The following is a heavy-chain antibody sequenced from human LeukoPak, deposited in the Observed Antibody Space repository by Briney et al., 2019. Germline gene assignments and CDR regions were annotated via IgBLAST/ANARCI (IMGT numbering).Heavy chain of an antibody. D-gene: IGHD3-22*01. J-gene: IGHJ3*02. V-gene: IGHV3-23*01. CDR2: ISGSGDST. Sequence: PGGSLRLSCAASGFTVSSNYMSWVRQAPGKGLEWVSGISGSGDSTYYADSVKGRFTISRDNSKNTLSLQMNSLRAEDTAVYYCAKDCKSRSGYGSGAFDIWGQGTMVTVSS. CDR1: GFTVSSNY. CDR3: AKDCKSRSGYGSGAFDI.